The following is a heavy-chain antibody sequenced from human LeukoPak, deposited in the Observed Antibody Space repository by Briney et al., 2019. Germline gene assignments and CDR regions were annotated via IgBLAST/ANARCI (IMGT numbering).Heavy chain of an antibody. CDR1: GFTFSDYY. CDR3: ASTVVWEAFDI. Sequence: GGSLRLSCAASGFTFSDYYMSWIRQAPGKGLEWVSYISSSSSYTNYADSVKGRFTISKDNAKNSLYLRMNSLRAEDTAVYYCASTVVWEAFDIWGQGTMVTVSS. V-gene: IGHV3-11*06. CDR2: ISSSSSYT. J-gene: IGHJ3*02. D-gene: IGHD1-26*01.